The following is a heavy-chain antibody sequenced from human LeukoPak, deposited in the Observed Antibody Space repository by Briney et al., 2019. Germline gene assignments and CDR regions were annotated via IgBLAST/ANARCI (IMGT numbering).Heavy chain of an antibody. CDR3: AREEGRGQQDL. Sequence: MSSETLSLTCIVSGYSITSGYYWGWIRQPPGKGLEWIGSIYHSGDTYYNPSLKSRVTISVDKSKNQFSLKLSSVTAADTAVYYCAREEGRGQQDLWGQGTLVTVSS. CDR1: GYSITSGYY. J-gene: IGHJ5*02. V-gene: IGHV4-38-2*02. CDR2: IYHSGDT. D-gene: IGHD6-13*01.